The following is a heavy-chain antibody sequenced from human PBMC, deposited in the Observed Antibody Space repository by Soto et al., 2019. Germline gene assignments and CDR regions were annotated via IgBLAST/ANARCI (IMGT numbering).Heavy chain of an antibody. J-gene: IGHJ4*02. CDR1: GHTITTYG. Sequence: ATVMVSCKAYGHTITTYGISCERQSLGQVLAWMGWICAYNGNANYAQKLQCRVTMSTDTSTSTAYMVLRSLRSDVTSLNYCARPLHWVIPSMTTVTYGPYWGQVTLVPVS. CDR2: ICAYNGNA. CDR3: ARPLHWVIPSMTTVTYGPY. V-gene: IGHV1-18*01. D-gene: IGHD4-17*01.